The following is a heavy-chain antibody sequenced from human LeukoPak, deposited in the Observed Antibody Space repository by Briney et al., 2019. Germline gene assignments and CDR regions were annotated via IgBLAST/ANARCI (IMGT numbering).Heavy chain of an antibody. CDR3: ARDGLVSFDY. CDR2: IYHSGST. Sequence: KPSETLSLTCTVSGYSISSGYYWGWIRQPPGKGLEWIGSIYHSGSTYYNPSLKSRVTISVDTSKNQFSLKLSSVTAADTAVYYCARDGLVSFDYWGQGTLVTVSS. CDR1: GYSISSGYY. V-gene: IGHV4-38-2*02. D-gene: IGHD6-19*01. J-gene: IGHJ4*02.